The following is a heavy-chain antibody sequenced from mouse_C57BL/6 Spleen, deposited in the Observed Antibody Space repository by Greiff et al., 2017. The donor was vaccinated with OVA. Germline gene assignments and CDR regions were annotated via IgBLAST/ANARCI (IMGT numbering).Heavy chain of an antibody. CDR3: ARRRVITTVVATSWYFDV. J-gene: IGHJ1*03. D-gene: IGHD1-1*01. CDR1: GYTFTSYW. V-gene: IGHV1-69*01. Sequence: QVQLQQPGAELVMPGASVKLSCKASGYTFTSYWMHWVKQRPGQGLEWIGEIDPSDSYTNYNQKFKGKSTLTVDKSSSTAYMQLSSLTSEDSAVYYCARRRVITTVVATSWYFDVWGTGTTVTVSS. CDR2: IDPSDSYT.